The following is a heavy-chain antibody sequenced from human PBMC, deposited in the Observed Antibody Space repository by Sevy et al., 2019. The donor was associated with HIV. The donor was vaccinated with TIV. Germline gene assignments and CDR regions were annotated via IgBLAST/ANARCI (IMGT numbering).Heavy chain of an antibody. V-gene: IGHV3-30*18. D-gene: IGHD5-12*01. CDR3: AKWSMGGARWLQLGAFDM. CDR2: ISYDGSNK. CDR1: GFTFSSYG. J-gene: IGHJ3*02. Sequence: GGSLRLSCAASGFTFSSYGMHWVRQAPGKGLEWVAVISYDGSNKYYGDSVKGRFTISRDNSKNTLYLQMNSLRAEDTAVYYCAKWSMGGARWLQLGAFDMGDGGTMVTVSS.